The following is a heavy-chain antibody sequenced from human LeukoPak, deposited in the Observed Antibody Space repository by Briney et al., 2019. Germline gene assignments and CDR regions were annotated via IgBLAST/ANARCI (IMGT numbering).Heavy chain of an antibody. Sequence: PGGSLRLSCAASGFIFSSYAVTWVRQAPGKGLEWVSTISGGGASTYYADSVKGRFTISRDNSKNTLYLQMSSLRAEDTAVYYCAKDRGRYYDSSGYYWGYYFDSWGQGILVTVST. CDR1: GFIFSSYA. J-gene: IGHJ4*02. D-gene: IGHD3-22*01. CDR2: ISGGGAST. CDR3: AKDRGRYYDSSGYYWGYYFDS. V-gene: IGHV3-23*01.